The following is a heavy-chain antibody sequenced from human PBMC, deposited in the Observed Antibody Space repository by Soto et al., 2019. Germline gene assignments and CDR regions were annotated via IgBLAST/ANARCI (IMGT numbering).Heavy chain of an antibody. CDR1: GYSFTSYW. CDR3: ARHVSVDYYYYGMDV. D-gene: IGHD1-26*01. Sequence: GESLKISCKGSGYSFTSYWIGWVRQMPGKGLEWMGIIYPGDSDTRYSPSFQGQVTISADKSISTAYLQLSSLKASDTAMYYCARHVSVDYYYYGMDVWGQGTTVTVSS. V-gene: IGHV5-51*01. CDR2: IYPGDSDT. J-gene: IGHJ6*02.